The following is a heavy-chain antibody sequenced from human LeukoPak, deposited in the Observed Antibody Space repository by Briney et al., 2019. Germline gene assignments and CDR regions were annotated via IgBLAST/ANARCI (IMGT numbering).Heavy chain of an antibody. V-gene: IGHV3-21*01. J-gene: IGHJ6*03. Sequence: GGSLRLSCAASGFTFSSYSMNWVCQAPGKGLEWVSSISSSSSYIYYADSVKGRFTISRDNAKNSLYLQMNSLRAEDTAVYYCARDSVIVVVVAATLQDYYMDVWGKGTTVTISS. CDR1: GFTFSSYS. D-gene: IGHD2-15*01. CDR2: ISSSSSYI. CDR3: ARDSVIVVVVAATLQDYYMDV.